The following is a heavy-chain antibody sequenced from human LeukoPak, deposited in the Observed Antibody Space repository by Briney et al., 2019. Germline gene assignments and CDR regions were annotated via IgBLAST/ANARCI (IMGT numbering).Heavy chain of an antibody. CDR3: ARGAWNYWDYFDY. Sequence: SETLSLTCAVYGGSFSGYYWSWIRQPPGKGLEWIGEINHSGSTNYNPSLKSRVTISVDTSKNQFSLKLSSVTAADTAVYYCARGAWNYWDYFDYWGQGTLVTVSS. CDR1: GGSFSGYY. CDR2: INHSGST. V-gene: IGHV4-34*01. D-gene: IGHD1-7*01. J-gene: IGHJ4*02.